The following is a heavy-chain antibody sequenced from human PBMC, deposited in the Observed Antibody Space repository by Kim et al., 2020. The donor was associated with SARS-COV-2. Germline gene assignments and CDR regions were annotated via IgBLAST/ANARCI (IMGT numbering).Heavy chain of an antibody. V-gene: IGHV4-34*01. D-gene: IGHD3-10*01. J-gene: IGHJ5*02. CDR3: ARRVITMVRGVIITLNWFDP. Sequence: SETLSLTCAVYGGSFSGYYWSWIRQPPGKGLEWIGEINHSGSTNYNPSLKSRVTISVDTSKNQFSLKLSSVTAADTAVYYCARRVITMVRGVIITLNWFDPWGQGTLVTVSS. CDR2: INHSGST. CDR1: GGSFSGYY.